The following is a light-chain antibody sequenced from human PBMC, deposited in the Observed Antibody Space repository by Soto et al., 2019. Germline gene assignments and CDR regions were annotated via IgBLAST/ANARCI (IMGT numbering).Light chain of an antibody. CDR2: ENN. Sequence: QAVVTQPPSVSAAPGQKVTISCSGSSSNIGNSFVSWYLQRPGTAPKLLIHENNKRPSGIPDRFSGTKSGTSATLGITGLQTGDEADYYCAAWDSSLSAGVFGGGTKVTVL. CDR1: SSNIGNSF. J-gene: IGLJ3*02. CDR3: AAWDSSLSAGV. V-gene: IGLV1-51*02.